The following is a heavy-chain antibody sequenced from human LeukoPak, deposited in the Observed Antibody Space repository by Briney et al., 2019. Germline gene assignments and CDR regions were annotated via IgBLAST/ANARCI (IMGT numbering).Heavy chain of an antibody. CDR3: ARIAVADNLFDY. Sequence: GGSLRLSCAASAFTFSGYSMTWVRQAPGKGLEWVSSISSSGTYIYYADSVKGRFTISRDNAKNSLYLRMNSLRAEDTAVYYCARIAVADNLFDYWGQGTLVTVSS. CDR2: ISSSGTYI. D-gene: IGHD6-19*01. V-gene: IGHV3-21*01. J-gene: IGHJ4*02. CDR1: AFTFSGYS.